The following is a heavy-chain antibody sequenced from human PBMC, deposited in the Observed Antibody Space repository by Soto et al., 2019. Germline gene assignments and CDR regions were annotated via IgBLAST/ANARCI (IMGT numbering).Heavy chain of an antibody. Sequence: QVQLQESGPGLVKPSQTLSLTCTVSGGSISSANYYWSWIRQHPGKGLEWIGYIYYSGSTYYNPSLKSRVIISVDTSKNHFSLKLSSVNAADTDVYYCAKGDEFWSGMTRGDAFDIWGQGTMVTVSS. CDR2: IYYSGST. CDR1: GGSISSANYY. D-gene: IGHD3-3*01. J-gene: IGHJ3*02. CDR3: AKGDEFWSGMTRGDAFDI. V-gene: IGHV4-31*03.